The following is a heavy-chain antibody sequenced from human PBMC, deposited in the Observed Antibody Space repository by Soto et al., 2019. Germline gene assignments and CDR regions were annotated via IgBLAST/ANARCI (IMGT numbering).Heavy chain of an antibody. CDR2: IYYSGST. V-gene: IGHV4-30-4*01. J-gene: IGHJ6*02. CDR1: GGSISSDYY. CDR3: ARDPAAPYYYYGMDV. D-gene: IGHD6-13*01. Sequence: PSETLSLTCAVSGGSISSDYYWSWIRQPPGKGLEWIGYIYYSGSTYYNPSLKSRVTISVDTSKNQFSLKLSSVTAADTAVYYCARDPAAPYYYYGMDVWGQGTTVTVSS.